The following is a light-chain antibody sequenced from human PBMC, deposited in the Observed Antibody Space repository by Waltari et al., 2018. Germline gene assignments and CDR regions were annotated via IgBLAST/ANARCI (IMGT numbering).Light chain of an antibody. CDR3: CSYADGTTSV. Sequence: QSALTQPASVSGSPGQSITISCTGTSSDIGAYNLVSWYQQHPGKAPNVIIYGVTERPSGDSDRFSGSKSANTASLTISGLQAEDEADYYCCSYADGTTSVFGGGTKVTVL. V-gene: IGLV2-23*02. J-gene: IGLJ3*02. CDR2: GVT. CDR1: SSDIGAYNL.